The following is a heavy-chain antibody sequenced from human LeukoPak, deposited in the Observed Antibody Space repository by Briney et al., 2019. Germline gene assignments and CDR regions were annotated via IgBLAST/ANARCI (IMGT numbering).Heavy chain of an antibody. CDR2: ISGGGGST. J-gene: IGHJ4*02. Sequence: GGSLRLSCAASGFTFTSYSMNWVRQAPGKGLEWVSTISGGGGSTYYADSVKGRFTISRDNAKNSLYLQMNSLRAEDTAVYYCARGAHYFDYWGQGTLVTVSS. CDR3: ARGAHYFDY. CDR1: GFTFTSYS. V-gene: IGHV3-23*01.